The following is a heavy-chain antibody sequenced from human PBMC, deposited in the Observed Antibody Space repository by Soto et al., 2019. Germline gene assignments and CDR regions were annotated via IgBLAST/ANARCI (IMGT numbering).Heavy chain of an antibody. CDR3: ARDSKNRQEGMDV. CDR1: GFTLSSYA. CDR2: ISVIGDHT. Sequence: LRLSCGASGFTLSSYAFNWVRQAPGKGLEWVSSISVIGDHTFYADSVKGRFTISRDNAKNSLLLELTSLGADDTAVYFCARDSKNRQEGMDVWGQGTTVTVSS. D-gene: IGHD4-4*01. J-gene: IGHJ6*02. V-gene: IGHV3-21*01.